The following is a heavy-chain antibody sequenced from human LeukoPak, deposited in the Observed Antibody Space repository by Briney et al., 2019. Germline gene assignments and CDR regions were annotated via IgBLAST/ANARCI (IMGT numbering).Heavy chain of an antibody. Sequence: PGGSLRLSCAASGFTFSSYSMSWVRQAPGKGLEWDSSISSNSRYIHYADSMRGRFTISRDNAKNSLYLQMNSLKPEDTAVYYCSRVAEAAAFDSWGQGTLVTVSS. CDR1: GFTFSSYS. D-gene: IGHD6-13*01. CDR3: SRVAEAAAFDS. J-gene: IGHJ4*02. V-gene: IGHV3-21*06. CDR2: ISSNSRYI.